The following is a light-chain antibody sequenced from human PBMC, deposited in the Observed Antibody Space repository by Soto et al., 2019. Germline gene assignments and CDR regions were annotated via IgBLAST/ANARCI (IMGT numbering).Light chain of an antibody. CDR3: QHYNSYSEA. CDR1: QTVRNNY. CDR2: DAS. V-gene: IGKV3-20*01. Sequence: EFVLTQSPGTLSLSPWEIATLSCRASQTVRNNYLAWYQQKPGQAPRLLIYDASSRATGIPDRFSGGGSGTDFTLTISSLQPEDFATYYCQHYNSYSEALGQGTKVDIK. J-gene: IGKJ1*01.